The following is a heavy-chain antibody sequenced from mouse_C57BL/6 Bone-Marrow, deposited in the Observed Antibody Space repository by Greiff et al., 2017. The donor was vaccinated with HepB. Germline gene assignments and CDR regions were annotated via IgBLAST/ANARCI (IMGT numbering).Heavy chain of an antibody. CDR1: GYTFTDYY. CDR3: ARNYGNYLFAY. J-gene: IGHJ3*01. V-gene: IGHV1-76*01. Sequence: QVQLQQSGAELVRPGASVKLSCKASGYTFTDYYINWVKQRPGQGLEWIARIYPGSGNTYYNEKFKGKATLTAEKSSSTAYMQLSSLTSEDSAVYFCARNYGNYLFAYWGQGTLVTVSA. CDR2: IYPGSGNT. D-gene: IGHD2-1*01.